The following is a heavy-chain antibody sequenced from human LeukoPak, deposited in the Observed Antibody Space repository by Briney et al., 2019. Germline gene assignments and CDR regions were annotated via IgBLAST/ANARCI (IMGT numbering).Heavy chain of an antibody. V-gene: IGHV1-8*01. CDR3: ARVEQQLPTFDY. CDR2: MNPNSGNT. D-gene: IGHD6-13*01. J-gene: IGHJ4*02. CDR1: GYTFTSYD. Sequence: ASVKVSCKASGYTFTSYDINWVRQATGQGLEWMGWMNPNSGNTGYAQKFQGRVTMTRNTSISTAYMELSSLRSEDTAVYYCARVEQQLPTFDYWGQGTLVTVSS.